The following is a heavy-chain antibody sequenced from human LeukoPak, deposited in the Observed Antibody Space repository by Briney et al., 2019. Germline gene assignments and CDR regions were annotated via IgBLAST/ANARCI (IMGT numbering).Heavy chain of an antibody. Sequence: ASVKVSCKASGYTFTGYYMHWVRQAPGQGLEWMGWISPNNGGTDYAQKFQGRVTMTRDTSISTAYMELTRLRSDDTAVYYCARPMVRGVIFDGMDVWGQGTTVTVSS. V-gene: IGHV1-2*02. CDR2: ISPNNGGT. CDR3: ARPMVRGVIFDGMDV. D-gene: IGHD3-10*01. CDR1: GYTFTGYY. J-gene: IGHJ6*02.